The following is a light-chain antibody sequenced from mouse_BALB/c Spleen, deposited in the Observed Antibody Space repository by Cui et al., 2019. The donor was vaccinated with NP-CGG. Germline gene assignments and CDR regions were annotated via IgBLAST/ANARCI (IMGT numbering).Light chain of an antibody. V-gene: IGLV2*02. CDR1: TGAVTTSNY. J-gene: IGLJ1*01. Sequence: QAVVTQESALTTSPGGTVILTCRSSTGAVTTSNYANWVQEKPDHLFTGLIGGNRNRASGVPVRFLGPLIGEKAAPNITGAQTEDYAMYFCSPRYRTQWVFGGGTKLTVL. CDR2: GNR. CDR3: SPRYRTQWV.